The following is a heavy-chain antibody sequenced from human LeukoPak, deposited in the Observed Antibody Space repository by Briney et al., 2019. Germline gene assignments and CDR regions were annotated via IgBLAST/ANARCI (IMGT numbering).Heavy chain of an antibody. V-gene: IGHV1-24*01. CDR2: FDPEDGET. Sequence: ASVKVSCKVSGYTLTELSMHWVRQAPGKGLEWMGGFDPEDGETIYAQKFQGRVTMTEDTSTDTAYMELSSLRPEDTAVYYCATTAPENWNDFYFDYWGQGTLVTVSS. D-gene: IGHD1-1*01. J-gene: IGHJ4*02. CDR3: ATTAPENWNDFYFDY. CDR1: GYTLTELS.